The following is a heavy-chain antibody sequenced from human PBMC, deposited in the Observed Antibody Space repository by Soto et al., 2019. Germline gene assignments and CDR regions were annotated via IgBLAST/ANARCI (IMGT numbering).Heavy chain of an antibody. Sequence: ASVKVSCKASGYTFTYYHVHWGRQAPGQGLEWMGIINPNGGDTKYAQKFQGRVTMTRDTSTSTVYMEVTSLRSEDTALYYCARANYSYGLLLYLDYWGQGTLVTVSS. CDR1: GYTFTYYH. J-gene: IGHJ4*02. CDR2: INPNGGDT. CDR3: ARANYSYGLLLYLDY. V-gene: IGHV1-46*01. D-gene: IGHD5-18*01.